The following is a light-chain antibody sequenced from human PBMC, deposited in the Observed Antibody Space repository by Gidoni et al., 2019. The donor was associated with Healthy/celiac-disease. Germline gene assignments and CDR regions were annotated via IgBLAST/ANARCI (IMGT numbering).Light chain of an antibody. CDR2: AAS. CDR3: QQSYSTPPVT. Sequence: DIQMTQPPSSLSASVGDRVTITCRASQRISSYLNWYQQKPGKAPKLLIYAASSLQSGVPSRFSGSGSGTDFTLTISSLQPEDFATYYCQQSYSTPPVTFGGGTKVEIK. J-gene: IGKJ4*01. CDR1: QRISSY. V-gene: IGKV1-39*01.